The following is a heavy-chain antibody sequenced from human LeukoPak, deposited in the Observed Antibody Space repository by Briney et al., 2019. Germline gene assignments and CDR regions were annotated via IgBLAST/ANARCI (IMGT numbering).Heavy chain of an antibody. V-gene: IGHV1-2*02. CDR3: VRSSYDSSLGFDDY. CDR2: LNPYSGDT. CDR1: LDTSIAYY. J-gene: IGHJ4*02. D-gene: IGHD3-22*01. Sequence: GASVWDSSKASLDTSIAYYLHSVRQAPGQGLEWMGWLNPYSGDTNYAQNFQGRVTMTRDTSINTAYMELSRLRSDDTAVFYCVRSSYDSSLGFDDYWGQGTLVTVSS.